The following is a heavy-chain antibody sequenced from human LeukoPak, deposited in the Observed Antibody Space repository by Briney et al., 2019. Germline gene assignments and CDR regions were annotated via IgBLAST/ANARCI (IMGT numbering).Heavy chain of an antibody. J-gene: IGHJ5*02. D-gene: IGHD6-19*01. CDR3: ARSSGWYGSWFDP. CDR2: INPNSGGT. V-gene: IGHV1-2*02. CDR1: GYTFTGYY. Sequence: ASVKVSCKASGYTFTGYYMHWVRQAPGQGLEWMGWINPNSGGTNYAQKFQGRVTMTGDTSISTAYMELNWLRSDDTAVYYCARSSGWYGSWFDPWGQGTLVTVSS.